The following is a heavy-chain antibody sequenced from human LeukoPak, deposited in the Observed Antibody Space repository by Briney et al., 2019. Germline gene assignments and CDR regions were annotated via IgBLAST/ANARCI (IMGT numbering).Heavy chain of an antibody. D-gene: IGHD3-3*01. Sequence: GGSLRLSCAASGFTFSSYAMSWVRQAPGKGLEWVSAISGSGGSTYYADSVKGRFTISRDNSKNTLYLQMNSLRAEDTAVYYCARKYYDFWSGAFYYYYGMDVWGQGTTVTVSS. V-gene: IGHV3-23*01. J-gene: IGHJ6*02. CDR1: GFTFSSYA. CDR3: ARKYYDFWSGAFYYYYGMDV. CDR2: ISGSGGST.